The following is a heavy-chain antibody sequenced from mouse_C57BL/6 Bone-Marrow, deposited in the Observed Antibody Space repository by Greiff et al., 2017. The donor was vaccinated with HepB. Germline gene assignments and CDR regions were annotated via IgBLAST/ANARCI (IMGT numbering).Heavy chain of an antibody. CDR2: IDPSDSYT. CDR3: ARERDGNYSAWFAY. D-gene: IGHD2-1*01. J-gene: IGHJ3*01. V-gene: IGHV1-50*01. Sequence: QVQLQQSGAELVKPGASVKLSCKASGYTFTSYWMQWVKQRPGQGLEWIGEIDPSDSYTNYNQKFKGKATLTVDTSSSTAYMQLSSLTSEDSAVYYCARERDGNYSAWFAYWGQGTLVTVSA. CDR1: GYTFTSYW.